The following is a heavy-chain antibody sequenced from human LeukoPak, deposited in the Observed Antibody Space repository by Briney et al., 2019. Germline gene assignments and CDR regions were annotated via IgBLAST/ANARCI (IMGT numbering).Heavy chain of an antibody. J-gene: IGHJ4*02. CDR3: ARAGYSPDY. D-gene: IGHD6-13*01. Sequence: PSETLSLTCAVYGGSFSGYYWSWIRQPPGKGLEWIGEINHSGSTNYNPSLKSRVTISVDTSKNQFSLKLSSVTAADTAVYYCARAGYSPDYWGQGTLVTVSS. V-gene: IGHV4-34*01. CDR2: INHSGST. CDR1: GGSFSGYY.